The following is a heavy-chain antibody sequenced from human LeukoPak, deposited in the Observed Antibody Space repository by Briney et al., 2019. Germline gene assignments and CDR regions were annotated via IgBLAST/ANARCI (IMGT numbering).Heavy chain of an antibody. CDR3: ASSGYCSGGTCNLRYWYFDF. V-gene: IGHV3-23*01. Sequence: PGGSLRLSCAASGFTFSNYAMSWVRQAPGKGLEWVSSISGSGDSTFYADSVKGRFTISRDSSKSTLYLQMNSLRAGDTAVYYCASSGYCSGGTCNLRYWYFDFWGRGTLVTVSS. J-gene: IGHJ2*01. CDR1: GFTFSNYA. CDR2: ISGSGDST. D-gene: IGHD2-15*01.